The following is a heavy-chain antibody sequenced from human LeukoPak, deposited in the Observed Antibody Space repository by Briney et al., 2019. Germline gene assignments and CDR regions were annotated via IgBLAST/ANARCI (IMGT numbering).Heavy chain of an antibody. D-gene: IGHD3-22*01. CDR3: ARGYTYYYDSSGYQDDY. J-gene: IGHJ4*02. CDR1: GYTFTSYD. V-gene: IGHV1-8*01. Sequence: ASVKVSCKASGYTFTSYDINWVRQATGQGLEWMGWMNPNSGNTGYAQKFQGRVTMTRNTSISTAYMELSSLRSEDTAVYYCARGYTYYYDSSGYQDDYWGQGTLVTVSS. CDR2: MNPNSGNT.